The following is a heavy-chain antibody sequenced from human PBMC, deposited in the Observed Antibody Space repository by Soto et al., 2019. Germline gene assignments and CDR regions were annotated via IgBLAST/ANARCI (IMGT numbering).Heavy chain of an antibody. CDR2: IYYRGST. V-gene: IGHV4-31*03. Sequence: QLQLQESGPGLVEPSQTLSLTCTVSGGSISSGGYYWSWIRQHPGKGLGWIGYIYYRGSTYYNPSLKSRVTISVDTSKNQFSLKLSSVTAADTAVYYCARDHAAAGQLDYWGQGTLVTVSS. CDR1: GGSISSGGYY. CDR3: ARDHAAAGQLDY. J-gene: IGHJ4*02. D-gene: IGHD6-13*01.